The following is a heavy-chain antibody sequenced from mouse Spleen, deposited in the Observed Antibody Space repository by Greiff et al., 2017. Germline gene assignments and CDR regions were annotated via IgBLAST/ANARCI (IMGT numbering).Heavy chain of an antibody. CDR1: GYSFTTYW. D-gene: IGHD2-3*01. Sequence: VQLQQPGTELVKPGASVKLSCKASGYSFTTYWMHWVKQRPGQGLEWIGNINPSNGGTNYNEKFKSKATLTVDKSSSTAYMQLSSLTSEDSAVYYCARWLLDYAMDYWGQGTSVTVSS. J-gene: IGHJ4*01. CDR3: ARWLLDYAMDY. V-gene: IGHV1-53*01. CDR2: INPSNGGT.